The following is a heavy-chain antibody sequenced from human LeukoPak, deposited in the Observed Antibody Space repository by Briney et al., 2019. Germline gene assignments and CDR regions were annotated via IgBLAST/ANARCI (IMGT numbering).Heavy chain of an antibody. CDR2: IYYSGST. CDR3: ARGAFWSYYYGMDV. V-gene: IGHV4-59*12. CDR1: GGSISSYY. Sequence: PSETLSLTCTVSGGSISSYYWSWIRQPPGKGLEWIGYIYYSGSTNYNPSLKSRVTISVDTSKNQFSLKLSSVTAADTAVYYCARGAFWSYYYGMDVWGQGTTVTVSS. J-gene: IGHJ6*02. D-gene: IGHD3-3*01.